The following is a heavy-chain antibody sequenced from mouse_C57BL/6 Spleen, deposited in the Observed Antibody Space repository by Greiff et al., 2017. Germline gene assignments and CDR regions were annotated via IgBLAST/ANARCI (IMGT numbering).Heavy chain of an antibody. J-gene: IGHJ1*03. CDR3: ARHEGTTVVAHWYFDV. V-gene: IGHV1-62-2*01. Sequence: QVQLKESGAELVKPGASVKLSCKASGYTFTEYTIHWVKQRSGQGLEWIGWFYPGSGSIKYNEKFKDKATLTADKSSSTVYMELSRLTSEDSAVYFCARHEGTTVVAHWYFDVWGTGTTVTVSS. CDR2: FYPGSGSI. D-gene: IGHD1-1*01. CDR1: GYTFTEYT.